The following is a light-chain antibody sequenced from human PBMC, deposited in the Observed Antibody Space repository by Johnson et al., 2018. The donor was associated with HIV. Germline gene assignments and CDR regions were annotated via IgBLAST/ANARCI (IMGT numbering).Light chain of an antibody. Sequence: QSVLTQPPSVSAAPGQKVTISCSGSSSNIGNNYVSWYQQLPGTAPKLLIYDNNKRPSGIPDRFSGSKSGTSATLGITGLQTGDEADYYCGTWNNSLSANYVCGTGPKVTGL. V-gene: IGLV1-51*01. CDR2: DNN. CDR3: GTWNNSLSANYV. CDR1: SSNIGNNY. J-gene: IGLJ1*01.